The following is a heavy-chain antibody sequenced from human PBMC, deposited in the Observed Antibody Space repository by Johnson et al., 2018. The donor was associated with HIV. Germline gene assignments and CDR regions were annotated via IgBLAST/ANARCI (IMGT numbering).Heavy chain of an antibody. CDR1: GFTFSTYS. Sequence: QVQLVESGGGVVQPGRSLRLSCAASGFTFSTYSMHWVRQAPGMRLEWVAVISYDGNNKYYADSLKGRFTISRDNSKNTLYLQMNSLRAEDKAVYSCARESGWGHDAFDIWGQGTMVIVSS. J-gene: IGHJ3*02. D-gene: IGHD3-22*01. CDR3: ARESGWGHDAFDI. CDR2: ISYDGNNK. V-gene: IGHV3-30*04.